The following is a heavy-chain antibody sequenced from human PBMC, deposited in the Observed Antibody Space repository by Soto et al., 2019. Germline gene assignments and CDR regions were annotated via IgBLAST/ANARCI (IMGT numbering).Heavy chain of an antibody. CDR1: GFNFNTYW. CDR2: IDTDGSRK. Sequence: EVQLVESGGGLVQPGGSLRLSCAASGFNFNTYWMYWFRQAPGKGLEWVANIDTDGSRKNYVDSVKGRFIISRDNAKNSLLLQMNSLRADDTAVYYCGRVPLDGNYANGVDVWGQGTTVTVSS. D-gene: IGHD4-17*01. J-gene: IGHJ6*02. V-gene: IGHV3-7*03. CDR3: GRVPLDGNYANGVDV.